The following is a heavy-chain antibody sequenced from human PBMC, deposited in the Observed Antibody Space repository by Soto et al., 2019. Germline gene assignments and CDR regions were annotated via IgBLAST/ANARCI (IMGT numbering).Heavy chain of an antibody. V-gene: IGHV3-23*01. Sequence: EVQLLESGGGFVQPGGSLRLSFVVRGLLFRDYPMGWVGQAPGRGLEWVSVPTATGGSTFYADSVKGRFTISRDNSINTLYLQMNNLRVEDSAVYSCAKRSIITGGAFDMWGQGTMVTVSS. J-gene: IGHJ3*02. D-gene: IGHD3-3*02. CDR3: AKRSIITGGAFDM. CDR2: PTATGGST. CDR1: GLLFRDYP.